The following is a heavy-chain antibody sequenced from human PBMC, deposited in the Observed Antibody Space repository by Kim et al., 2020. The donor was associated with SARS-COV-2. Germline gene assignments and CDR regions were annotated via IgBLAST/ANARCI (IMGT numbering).Heavy chain of an antibody. CDR3: AKSGSGWYSDY. CDR1: GFTFSSYG. D-gene: IGHD6-19*01. CDR2: IRGSGVST. Sequence: GGSLRLSCAASGFTFSSYGMNWVRQAPGKGLEWVSGIRGSGVSTDSADSVKGRFTISRDNSKNTLYLQMNSLRAEETAIYYCAKSGSGWYSDYWGQGTLVTVSS. V-gene: IGHV3-23*01. J-gene: IGHJ4*02.